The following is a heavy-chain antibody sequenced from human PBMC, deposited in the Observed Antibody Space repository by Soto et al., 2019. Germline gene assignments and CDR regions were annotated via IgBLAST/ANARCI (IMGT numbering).Heavy chain of an antibody. CDR2: MSSSSNYI. Sequence: GGSLRLSCAASGFTFSSYSMNWVRQAPGKGLEWVSSMSSSSNYIYYADSVKGRFTISRDNAKNSLYLQMNSLRAEDTAVYYCARVHAAAGIDAFDIWGQGTMVTVSS. CDR3: ARVHAAAGIDAFDI. CDR1: GFTFSSYS. D-gene: IGHD6-13*01. J-gene: IGHJ3*02. V-gene: IGHV3-21*01.